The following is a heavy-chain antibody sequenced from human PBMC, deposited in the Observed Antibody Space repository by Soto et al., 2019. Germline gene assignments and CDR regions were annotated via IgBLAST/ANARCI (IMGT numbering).Heavy chain of an antibody. D-gene: IGHD1-1*01. CDR1: GFTFSSYD. CDR2: IGTAGDT. CDR3: ARGPSNKLDDYYYYMDV. V-gene: IGHV3-13*01. Sequence: GGSLRLSCAASGFTFSSYDMHWVRQATGKGLEWVSAIGTAGDTYYPGSVKGRFTISRENAKNSLYLQMNSLRAGDTAVYYCARGPSNKLDDYYYYMDVWGKGTTVTVSS. J-gene: IGHJ6*03.